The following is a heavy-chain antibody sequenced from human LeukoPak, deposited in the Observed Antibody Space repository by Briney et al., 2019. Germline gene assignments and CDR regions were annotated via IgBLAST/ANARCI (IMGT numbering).Heavy chain of an antibody. J-gene: IGHJ4*02. CDR2: ISGSGGST. D-gene: IGHD1-26*01. Sequence: GGSLRLSCAAYGFTFRTYATTWVRQVPGKGLEWVSAISGSGGSTYYADSVKGRFTISRDNSKNTLYLQMNSLRAEDTAVYYCAKDSRYRRDYWGQGTLVTVSS. V-gene: IGHV3-23*01. CDR3: AKDSRYRRDY. CDR1: GFTFRTYA.